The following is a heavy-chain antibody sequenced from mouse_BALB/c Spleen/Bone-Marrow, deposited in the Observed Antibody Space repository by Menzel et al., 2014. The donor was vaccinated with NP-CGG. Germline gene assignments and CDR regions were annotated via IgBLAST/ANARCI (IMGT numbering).Heavy chain of an antibody. CDR3: ASPSWFAY. Sequence: EVKLVESGPGLVKPSQSLSLTCTVTGYSITSDYAWNWIRQFPENKLEWMGYISYSGSTSYNPSLKSRISITRDTSKNQFFLQLNSVTTEDTATYYCASPSWFAYWGQGTLVTVSA. V-gene: IGHV3-2*02. J-gene: IGHJ3*01. CDR1: GYSITSDYA. CDR2: ISYSGST.